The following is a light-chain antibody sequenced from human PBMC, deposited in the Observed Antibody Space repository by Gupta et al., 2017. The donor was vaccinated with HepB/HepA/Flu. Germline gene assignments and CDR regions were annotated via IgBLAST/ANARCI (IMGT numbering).Light chain of an antibody. Sequence: HSALTQPASVSGSPGQSITISCTGTSSDVGGYNYVSWYQQHPAKAPNLVTYDVSYRPSGVANRFSGSKSGNTASLTISGLQEEDEADYYCSSYTSSISVVFGGGTKVTVL. CDR2: DVS. CDR3: SSYTSSISVV. V-gene: IGLV2-14*03. CDR1: SSDVGGYNY. J-gene: IGLJ2*01.